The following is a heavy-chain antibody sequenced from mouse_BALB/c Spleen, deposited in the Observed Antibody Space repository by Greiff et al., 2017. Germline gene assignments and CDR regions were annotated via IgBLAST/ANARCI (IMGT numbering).Heavy chain of an antibody. CDR2: IWAGGST. Sequence: VQLQESGPGLVAPSQSLSITCTVSGFSLTSYGVHWVRQPPGKGLEWLGVIWAGGSTNYNSALMSRLSISKDNSKSQVFLKMNSLQTDDTAMYYCAREGYDPYYAMDYWGQGTSVTVSS. CDR3: AREGYDPYYAMDY. J-gene: IGHJ4*01. D-gene: IGHD2-14*01. V-gene: IGHV2-9*02. CDR1: GFSLTSYG.